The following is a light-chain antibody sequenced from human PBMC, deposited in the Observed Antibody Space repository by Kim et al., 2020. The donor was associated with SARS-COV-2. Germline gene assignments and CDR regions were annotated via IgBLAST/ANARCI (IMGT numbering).Light chain of an antibody. CDR2: QDT. CDR3: QAWDSSTVV. Sequence: SYELTQPPSVSVSPGQTASITCSGDNLGDKNACXYQQKPGQSPVLVICQDTKRPSGIPERFSGSNSGNTATLTISGTQAMDEADYYCQAWDSSTVVFGG. CDR1: NLGDKN. J-gene: IGLJ2*01. V-gene: IGLV3-1*01.